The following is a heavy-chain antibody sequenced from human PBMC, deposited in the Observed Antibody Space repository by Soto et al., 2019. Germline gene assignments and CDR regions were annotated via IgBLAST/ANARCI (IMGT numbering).Heavy chain of an antibody. CDR1: GGTFTTYT. Sequence: SVKVSCKASGGTFTTYTINWVRQAPGQGLEWMWRIIPLPGRANYTQRFQGRLTYIADKSTTTACMELSSLRSEDTAFYNLSLQRLRVHYDALKFWGQGTMVTVSS. V-gene: IGHV1-69*02. D-gene: IGHD4-4*01. J-gene: IGHJ3*01. CDR3: SLQRLRVHYDALKF. CDR2: IIPLPGRA.